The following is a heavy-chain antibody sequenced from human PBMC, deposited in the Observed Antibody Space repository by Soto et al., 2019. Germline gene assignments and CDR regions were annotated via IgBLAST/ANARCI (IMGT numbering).Heavy chain of an antibody. CDR1: GFTFSNAW. CDR2: IKSKTDGGTT. D-gene: IGHD2-15*01. J-gene: IGHJ4*02. CDR3: TTASDCSGGSCSLGY. V-gene: IGHV3-15*01. Sequence: GGSLRLSCAASGFTFSNAWMSWVRQAPGKGLEWVGRIKSKTDGGTTDYAATVIGRLTISRDDSNNMLYLQMNSLKTEDTAVYYCTTASDCSGGSCSLGYWGQGTLVTVSS.